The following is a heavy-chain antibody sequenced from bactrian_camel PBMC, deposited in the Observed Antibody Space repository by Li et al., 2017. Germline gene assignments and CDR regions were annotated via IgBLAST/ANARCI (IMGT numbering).Heavy chain of an antibody. Sequence: VQLVESGGGSVQPGGSLKLSCAYSGFAANSYTMGWYRQAPGKGLEWVSSINSAGGRTYYRDSVKGRVTISRDNAKNTVYLQMNSLKDEDTAVYYCVRAHSGLYPWGQGTQVTV. CDR1: GFAANSYT. V-gene: IGHV3S35*01. J-gene: IGHJ6*01. CDR3: VRAHSGLYP. CDR2: INSAGGRT. D-gene: IGHD4*01.